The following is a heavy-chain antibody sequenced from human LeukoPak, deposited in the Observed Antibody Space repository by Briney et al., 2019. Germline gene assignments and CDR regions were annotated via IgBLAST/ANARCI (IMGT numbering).Heavy chain of an antibody. CDR2: IAYDGSNK. CDR1: GFTFSSYA. Sequence: GRSLRLSCAASGFTFSSYAMHWVRQAPGKGLEWVAVIAYDGSNKYYADSVKGRFTISRDNSKNTLYLQMNSLRAEDTAVYYCARDLADYGDYYYYYGMDVWGQGTTVTVSS. J-gene: IGHJ6*02. V-gene: IGHV3-30-3*01. CDR3: ARDLADYGDYYYYYGMDV. D-gene: IGHD4-17*01.